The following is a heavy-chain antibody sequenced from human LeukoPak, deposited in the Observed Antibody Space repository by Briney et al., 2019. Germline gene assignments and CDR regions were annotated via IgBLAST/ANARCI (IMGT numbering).Heavy chain of an antibody. J-gene: IGHJ4*02. CDR3: TRGGFDDY. CDR1: GLTLSSYS. D-gene: IGHD3-16*01. Sequence: GGSLRLSCAASGLTLSSYSMNWVRQAPGKGLEWVSSISSSSTYIYYADSVKGRFTISRDNAKNSLYLQMNSLRAEDTAVYYCTRGGFDDYWGQGTLVTVSS. V-gene: IGHV3-21*01. CDR2: ISSSSTYI.